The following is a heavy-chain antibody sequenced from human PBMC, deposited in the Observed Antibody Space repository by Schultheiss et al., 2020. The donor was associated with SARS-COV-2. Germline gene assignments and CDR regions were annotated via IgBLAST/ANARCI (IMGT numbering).Heavy chain of an antibody. CDR1: GYSISSGYY. CDR2: IYTSGST. Sequence: SETLSLTCAVSGYSISSGYYWGWIRQPAGKGLEWIGRIYTSGSTNYNPSLKSRVTMSVDTSKNQFSLKLSSVTAADTAVYYCARGCYDFWSGYGCMDVWGQGTTVTVSS. D-gene: IGHD3-3*01. CDR3: ARGCYDFWSGYGCMDV. V-gene: IGHV4-4*07. J-gene: IGHJ6*02.